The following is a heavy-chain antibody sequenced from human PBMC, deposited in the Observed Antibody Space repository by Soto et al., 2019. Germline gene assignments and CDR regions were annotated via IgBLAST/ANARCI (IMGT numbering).Heavy chain of an antibody. D-gene: IGHD2-2*01. V-gene: IGHV4-39*01. Sequence: SETLSHTCTVSSGSISSTTYTWGWIRQPPGKGLEWIGSIYYSGITYYNPSLNSRVTVSVDSSKNQFSLKVTSVTAADTAVYYCARLHGYCISSSCHGHYAMDVWGQGTTVTVSS. CDR1: SGSISSTTYT. J-gene: IGHJ6*02. CDR3: ARLHGYCISSSCHGHYAMDV. CDR2: IYYSGIT.